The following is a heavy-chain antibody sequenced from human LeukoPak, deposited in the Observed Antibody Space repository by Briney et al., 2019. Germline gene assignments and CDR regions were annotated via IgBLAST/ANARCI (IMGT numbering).Heavy chain of an antibody. Sequence: GGSLRLSCAASGFTFSSYGMHWVRQAPGKGLEWVAVIWYDGSNKYYADSVKGRFTISRDNSKNTLYLQMNSLRAEDTAVYYCAKVHYYDSSGYPRPYYFDYWGQGTLVTVSS. CDR2: IWYDGSNK. D-gene: IGHD3-22*01. J-gene: IGHJ4*02. CDR1: GFTFSSYG. V-gene: IGHV3-30*02. CDR3: AKVHYYDSSGYPRPYYFDY.